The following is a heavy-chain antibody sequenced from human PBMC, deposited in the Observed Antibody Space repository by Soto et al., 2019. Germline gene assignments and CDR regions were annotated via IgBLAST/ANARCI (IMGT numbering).Heavy chain of an antibody. CDR2: ISSSSSYT. V-gene: IGHV3-11*06. CDR1: GSTFRTYY. D-gene: IGHD3-16*01. Sequence: QVQLVESGGGLVKPGGSLRLSCAASGSTFRTYYMSGIGRAPGRGLEWVSYISSSSSYTNYADSVKGRFTISRDNAKNSLYLQMNSLRAEDTAVYYCARVIWGGTASTFDYWGQGTLVTVSS. J-gene: IGHJ4*02. CDR3: ARVIWGGTASTFDY.